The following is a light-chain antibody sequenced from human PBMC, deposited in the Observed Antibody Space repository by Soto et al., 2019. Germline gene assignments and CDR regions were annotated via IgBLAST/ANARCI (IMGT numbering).Light chain of an antibody. CDR3: QHYKSYPWT. V-gene: IGKV1-8*01. CDR1: QDVGRY. J-gene: IGKJ1*01. Sequence: AIRMTQSPSSLSASAGDRVAIACRASQDVGRYLAWYHQKPGQAPKLLIYGASTLQSGVPSRFSGGGSGTDFTLTISCLQSEDFATYYCQHYKSYPWTFGQGTKVEIK. CDR2: GAS.